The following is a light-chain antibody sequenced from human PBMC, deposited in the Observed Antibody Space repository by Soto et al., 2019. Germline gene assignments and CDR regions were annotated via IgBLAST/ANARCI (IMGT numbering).Light chain of an antibody. CDR1: QPISNW. CDR2: VAS. Sequence: DIQITQSPSSVSAYVGDRVTITCRASQPISNWLAWYQKKPGKDPSILIYVASALHSGVPSRFSGSGSGTDFNLTISRLQPEDFATYDCQQANSFTITFGQGTRLEIK. V-gene: IGKV1-12*01. J-gene: IGKJ5*01. CDR3: QQANSFTIT.